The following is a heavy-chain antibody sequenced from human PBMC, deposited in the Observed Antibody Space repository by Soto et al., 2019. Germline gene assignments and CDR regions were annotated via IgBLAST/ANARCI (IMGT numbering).Heavy chain of an antibody. Sequence: SETLSLTCAVYGGSFSGYYWSWIRQPPGKGLEWIGYIYYSGSTNYNPSLKSRVTISVDTSKNQFSLKLSSVTAADTAVYYCARRYRVAFDFSGQGTIVTVSS. J-gene: IGHJ3*01. V-gene: IGHV4-59*08. CDR3: ARRYRVAFDF. CDR2: IYYSGST. CDR1: GGSFSGYY. D-gene: IGHD2-2*02.